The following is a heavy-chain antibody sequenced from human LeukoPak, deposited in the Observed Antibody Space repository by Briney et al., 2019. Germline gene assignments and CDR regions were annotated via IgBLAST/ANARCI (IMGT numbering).Heavy chain of an antibody. Sequence: GGSLRLSCAASGFTFSSYAMYWVRRTPGKGLEYVSVISGNGVSTHYATSVKGRFTISRDNSKNTLYLQMGSLRAEDMAVYYCARDPYDSQGYWGQGTLVTVSS. J-gene: IGHJ4*02. V-gene: IGHV3-64*01. CDR3: ARDPYDSQGY. D-gene: IGHD3-16*01. CDR1: GFTFSSYA. CDR2: ISGNGVST.